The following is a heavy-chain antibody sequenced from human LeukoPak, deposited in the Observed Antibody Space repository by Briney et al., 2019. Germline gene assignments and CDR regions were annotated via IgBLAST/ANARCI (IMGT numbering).Heavy chain of an antibody. J-gene: IGHJ5*02. CDR3: ARDCSRGSCLNWFDP. CDR2: INSDGSST. V-gene: IGHV3-74*01. D-gene: IGHD2-15*01. CDR1: GFTFSSYW. Sequence: GGSLRLSCAASGFTFSSYWMHWVRQAPGKGLVWVSRINSDGSSTSYADSVKGRFTISRDNAKNTLYLQMNSLRAEDTAVYYCARDCSRGSCLNWFDPWGQGTLVTVSS.